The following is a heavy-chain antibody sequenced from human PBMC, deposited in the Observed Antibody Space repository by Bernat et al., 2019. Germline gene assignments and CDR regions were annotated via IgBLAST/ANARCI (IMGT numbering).Heavy chain of an antibody. Sequence: EVQLVESGGGLVQPGGSLRLSCAASGFTVSSNYMSWVRQAPGKGLEWVSVIYSGGSTYYTDSVKGKFTISRDNSKNTRYLKMNSLRAEDTAGYYCARGRSAVAGTDYWGQGTLVTVSS. CDR2: IYSGGST. CDR3: ARGRSAVAGTDY. D-gene: IGHD6-19*01. V-gene: IGHV3-66*01. CDR1: GFTVSSNY. J-gene: IGHJ4*02.